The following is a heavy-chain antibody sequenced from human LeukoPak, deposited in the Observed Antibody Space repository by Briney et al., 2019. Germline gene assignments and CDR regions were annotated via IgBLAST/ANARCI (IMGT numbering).Heavy chain of an antibody. CDR3: AKDVRYFDWLFQSPTFYY. Sequence: GGSLRLSCAASGFTFSSYGMHWVRQAPGKGLEWVAVISYDGSNKYYADSVKGRFTISRDNSKHTLYLQMNSLRAEDTAVYYCAKDVRYFDWLFQSPTFYYWGQGTLVTVSS. D-gene: IGHD3-9*01. CDR1: GFTFSSYG. J-gene: IGHJ4*02. V-gene: IGHV3-30*18. CDR2: ISYDGSNK.